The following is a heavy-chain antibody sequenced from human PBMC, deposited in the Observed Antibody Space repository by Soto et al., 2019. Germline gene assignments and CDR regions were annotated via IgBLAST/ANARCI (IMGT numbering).Heavy chain of an antibody. V-gene: IGHV4-39*01. CDR2: VYYRGRS. D-gene: IGHD1-20*01. J-gene: IGHJ4*02. CDR1: GGSVTNSSYY. Sequence: SETLSLTCTVSGGSVTNSSYYWGWVRQSPGKGLEWIGSVYYRGRSYSKSSVKSRVTITVDTSKNQFSLNLNSVTASDTAVYFGVSQRTTEITHAYFDYWGQGALVTVSS. CDR3: VSQRTTEITHAYFDY.